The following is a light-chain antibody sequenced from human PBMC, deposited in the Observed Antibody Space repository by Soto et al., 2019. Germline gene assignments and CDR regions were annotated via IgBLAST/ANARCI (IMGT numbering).Light chain of an antibody. CDR3: SSYTSGSTRV. CDR2: EVT. Sequence: QSALTQPASVSGSPGQSIAISCTGTSSDVGGYDYVSWYQQQPDKAPKLMIYEVTKRPSGVSNRFSGSKSGNTASLTISGLQSEGEADYYCSSYTSGSTRVFGTGNKVT. J-gene: IGLJ1*01. V-gene: IGLV2-14*01. CDR1: SSDVGGYDY.